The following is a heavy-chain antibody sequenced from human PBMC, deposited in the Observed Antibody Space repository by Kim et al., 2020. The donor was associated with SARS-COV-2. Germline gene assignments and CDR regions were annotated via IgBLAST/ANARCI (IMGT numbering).Heavy chain of an antibody. J-gene: IGHJ3*02. Sequence: SETLSLTCTVSGGSISSGSYYWSCIRQPAGKGLEWIGRIYTSGSTNYNPSLKSRVTISVDTSKNQFSLKLSSVAAADTAVYYCARDSGAGRVAFDIWGQGTMVTVSS. CDR1: GGSISSGSYY. V-gene: IGHV4-61*02. CDR2: IYTSGST. CDR3: ARDSGAGRVAFDI. D-gene: IGHD3-10*01.